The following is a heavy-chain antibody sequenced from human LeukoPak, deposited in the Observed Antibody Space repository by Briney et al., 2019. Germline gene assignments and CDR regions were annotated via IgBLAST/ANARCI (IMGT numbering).Heavy chain of an antibody. Sequence: ASVKVSYKTSGYTFTTYAIHWVRQAPGQKLEWMGWINAGNGHTKYSEKFQGRVTITRDTSASTAYMELSSLRSEDTAVYHCAREGRGSGSYWFDYWGQGTLVIVSS. CDR1: GYTFTTYA. CDR2: INAGNGHT. CDR3: AREGRGSGSYWFDY. D-gene: IGHD3-10*01. J-gene: IGHJ4*02. V-gene: IGHV1-3*01.